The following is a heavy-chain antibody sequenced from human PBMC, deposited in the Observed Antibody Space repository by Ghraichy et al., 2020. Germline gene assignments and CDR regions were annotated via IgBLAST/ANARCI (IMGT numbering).Heavy chain of an antibody. CDR1: GFTFTNYA. CDR2: ISDNGAAT. J-gene: IGHJ4*02. Sequence: GESLNISCVASGFTFTNYAMSWVRQAPGKGLEWVSAISDNGAATYYRDSVEGRFTVSRDNSKSTLYLQMISLRAEDTAVYHCAKQRGYCSDGNCFFDFWGQGVLVTVTS. V-gene: IGHV3-23*01. D-gene: IGHD2-15*01. CDR3: AKQRGYCSDGNCFFDF.